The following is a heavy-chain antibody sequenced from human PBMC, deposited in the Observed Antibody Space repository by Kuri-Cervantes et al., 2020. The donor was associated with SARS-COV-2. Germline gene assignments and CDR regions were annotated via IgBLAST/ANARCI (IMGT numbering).Heavy chain of an antibody. CDR2: ISSSSSTI. V-gene: IGHV3-48*01. CDR3: ARGSTYYDFWSGYYTGEYFQH. CDR1: GFTFSSYS. D-gene: IGHD3-3*01. Sequence: GESLKISCAASGFTFSSYSMNWVRQAPGKGLEWVSYISSSSSTIYYADSVKGRFTISRDNAKNSLYLQMNSLRAEDTAVYYCARGSTYYDFWSGYYTGEYFQHWGQGTLVTVSS. J-gene: IGHJ1*01.